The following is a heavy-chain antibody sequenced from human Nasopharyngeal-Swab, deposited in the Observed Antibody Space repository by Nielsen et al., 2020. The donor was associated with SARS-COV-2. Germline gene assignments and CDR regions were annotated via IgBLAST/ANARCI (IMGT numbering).Heavy chain of an antibody. CDR2: ISSSSSYI. Sequence: GESLKISCAASGFTFSSYSMNWVRQAPGRGLEWVSSISSSSSYIYYADSVKGRFTISRDNAKNSLYLQMNSLRAEDTAVYYCAKGLAANDAFDIWGQGTMVTVSS. D-gene: IGHD6-13*01. CDR3: AKGLAANDAFDI. CDR1: GFTFSSYS. J-gene: IGHJ3*02. V-gene: IGHV3-21*01.